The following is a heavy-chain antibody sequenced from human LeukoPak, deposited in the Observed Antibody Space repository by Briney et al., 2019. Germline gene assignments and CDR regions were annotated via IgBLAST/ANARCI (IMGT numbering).Heavy chain of an antibody. CDR2: INWNGDNI. CDR3: AKSTSGWRAGWFDP. CDR1: GFTFDDYG. D-gene: IGHD6-19*01. Sequence: GGSLRLSCAASGFTFDDYGMHWVRQAPGKGLECVSGINWNGDNIDYADSVKGRFIISRDNAKNSLFLQMHNLTTDDTAVYYCAKSTSGWRAGWFDPWGQGTLVSVSS. V-gene: IGHV3-9*01. J-gene: IGHJ5*02.